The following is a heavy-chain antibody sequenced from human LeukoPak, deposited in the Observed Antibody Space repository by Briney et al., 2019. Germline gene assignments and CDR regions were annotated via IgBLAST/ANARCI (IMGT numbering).Heavy chain of an antibody. CDR3: ARGKDSNYSYYYYYYYMDV. D-gene: IGHD4-11*01. Sequence: SETLSLTCTVSGGSISSYYWSWIRQPPEKGLEWIGYIYYSGSTNYNPSLKSRVTISVDTSKNQFSLKLSSVTAADTAVYYCARGKDSNYSYYYYYYYMDVWGKGTTVTVSS. CDR2: IYYSGST. J-gene: IGHJ6*03. V-gene: IGHV4-59*01. CDR1: GGSISSYY.